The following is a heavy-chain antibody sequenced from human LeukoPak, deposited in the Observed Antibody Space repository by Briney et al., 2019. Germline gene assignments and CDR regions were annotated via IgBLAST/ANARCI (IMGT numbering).Heavy chain of an antibody. J-gene: IGHJ5*02. Sequence: SETLSLTFAVYGGPFSAYWSWIRRPPGKGLEWIGEINQSGSTNYNPSLKSRVIISGDTSKNEVSLKLTSVTAADTAVYFCGRRLFIDGWYKTWGQGTLVSVST. CDR2: INQSGST. V-gene: IGHV4-34*01. CDR1: GGPFSAY. D-gene: IGHD1-1*01. CDR3: GRRLFIDGWYKT.